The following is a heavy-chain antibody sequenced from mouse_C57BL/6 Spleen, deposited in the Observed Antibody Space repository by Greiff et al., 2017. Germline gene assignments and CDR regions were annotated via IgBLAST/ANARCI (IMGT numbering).Heavy chain of an antibody. CDR1: GYTFTSYW. D-gene: IGHD3-2*02. J-gene: IGHJ2*01. CDR2: IDPSDSYT. Sequence: QVQLQQPGAELVRPGTSVKLSCKASGYTFTSYWMHWVKQRPGQGLEWIGVIDPSDSYTNYNQKFKGKATLTVDTSSSTAYMQLSSLTSEDSAVYYCARKDSSGYVDDYWGQGTTLTVSS. CDR3: ARKDSSGYVDDY. V-gene: IGHV1-59*01.